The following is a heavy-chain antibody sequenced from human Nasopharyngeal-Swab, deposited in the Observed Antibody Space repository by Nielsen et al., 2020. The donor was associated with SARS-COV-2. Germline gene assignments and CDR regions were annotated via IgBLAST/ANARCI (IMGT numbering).Heavy chain of an antibody. Sequence: SVKVSCKASGGTFSSYAISWVRQAPGQGLEWMGGIIPIFGTANYAQKFQGRVTITADESTSTAYMELSSLRSEDTAVYYCARSIAAADYYYYGMDVWGQGTTVTVSS. CDR1: GGTFSSYA. D-gene: IGHD6-13*01. CDR3: ARSIAAADYYYYGMDV. V-gene: IGHV1-69*13. CDR2: IIPIFGTA. J-gene: IGHJ6*02.